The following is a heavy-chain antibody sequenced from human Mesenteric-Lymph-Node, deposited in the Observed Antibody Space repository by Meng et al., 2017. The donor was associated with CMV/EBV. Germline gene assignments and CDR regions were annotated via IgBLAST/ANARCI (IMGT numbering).Heavy chain of an antibody. CDR3: AKKGDTGYYFDS. Sequence: GESLKISCAASGFSFSNYGMHWVRQAPGKGLEWVAFIRYDGSNKYYADSVKGRFTISRDNSKNTLYLQMNSLSAEDTAVYYCAKKGDTGYYFDSWGQGTLVTVSS. D-gene: IGHD3-9*01. V-gene: IGHV3-30*02. CDR2: IRYDGSNK. CDR1: GFSFSNYG. J-gene: IGHJ4*02.